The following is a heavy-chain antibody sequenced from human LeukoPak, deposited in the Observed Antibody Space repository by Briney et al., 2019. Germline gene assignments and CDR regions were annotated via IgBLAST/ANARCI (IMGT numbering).Heavy chain of an antibody. V-gene: IGHV1-2*02. Sequence: GASVKVSCKASGYTFTGYYMHWVQQAPGQGLEWMGWIIPNSGDTNYAQRFQGTVTMTRDTSISTAYLELTRLRSDDTAVYYCARDKGENWFDPWGQGTLVTVSS. CDR2: IIPNSGDT. J-gene: IGHJ5*02. CDR1: GYTFTGYY. CDR3: ARDKGENWFDP.